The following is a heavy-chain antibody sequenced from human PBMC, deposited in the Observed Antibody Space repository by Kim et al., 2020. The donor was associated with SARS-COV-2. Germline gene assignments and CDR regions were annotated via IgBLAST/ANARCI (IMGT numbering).Heavy chain of an antibody. CDR3: ARVRGSYFYYFDY. V-gene: IGHV3-33*01. CDR1: GFTFSGYG. Sequence: GGSLRLSCAASGFTFSGYGMHWVRQAPGKGLEWVAVIWYDGSNKYYADSVKGRFTVSRDNSKSTASLQMNSLRAEDTAVYYCARVRGSYFYYFDYWGQGT. J-gene: IGHJ4*02. D-gene: IGHD1-26*01. CDR2: IWYDGSNK.